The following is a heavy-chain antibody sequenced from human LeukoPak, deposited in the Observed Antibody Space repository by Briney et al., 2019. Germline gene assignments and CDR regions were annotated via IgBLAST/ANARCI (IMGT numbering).Heavy chain of an antibody. CDR1: GFTFSSYA. Sequence: GGSLRLSCSASGFTFSSYAMHWVRQAPRKGLEYVSAISSNGGSTYYADSVKGRFTISRDNSKNTLYLQMSSLRAEDTAVYYCVKDRSIAAAGCFDYWGQGTLVTVSS. CDR2: ISSNGGST. J-gene: IGHJ4*02. V-gene: IGHV3-64D*06. CDR3: VKDRSIAAAGCFDY. D-gene: IGHD6-13*01.